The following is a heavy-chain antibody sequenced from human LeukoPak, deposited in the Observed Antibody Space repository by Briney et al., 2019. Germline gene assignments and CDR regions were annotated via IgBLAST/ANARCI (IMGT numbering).Heavy chain of an antibody. CDR2: INHSGST. Sequence: SETLSLTCAVYGGSFSGYYWSWIRQPPGKGLEWIEEINHSGSTNYNPSLKSRVTISVDTSKNQFSLKLSSVTAADTAVYYCARGQWLRPPPALWGQGTLVTVSS. V-gene: IGHV4-34*01. D-gene: IGHD5-12*01. J-gene: IGHJ4*02. CDR1: GGSFSGYY. CDR3: ARGQWLRPPPAL.